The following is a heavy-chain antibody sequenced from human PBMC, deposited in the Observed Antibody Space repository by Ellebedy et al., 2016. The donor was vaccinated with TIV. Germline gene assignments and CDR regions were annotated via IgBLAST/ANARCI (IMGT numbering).Heavy chain of an antibody. J-gene: IGHJ4*02. V-gene: IGHV5-51*01. CDR2: IYPGDSNT. D-gene: IGHD5-18*01. CDR1: GYKLTNYW. Sequence: GESLKISCRGSGYKLTNYWIGWVRQMPGNGLEWIGIIYPGDSNTMYSPSFQGQVTIAADKSVSTAYLQWTSLKASDTALYFCASNYGYGVPVDFWGQGTLVIVSS. CDR3: ASNYGYGVPVDF.